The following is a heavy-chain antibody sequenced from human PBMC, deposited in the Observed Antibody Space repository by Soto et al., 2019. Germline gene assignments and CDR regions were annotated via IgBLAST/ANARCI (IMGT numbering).Heavy chain of an antibody. Sequence: QVQLVQSGAEVRKPGSSVKVSCKASGGTFGSNTISWVRQAPGQGLEWMGGIIPMFGTTNYAQKFQGRVTITADKSTTTAYMELSSLRSEDTAVYYCARRFISNNYGMDVWGQGTTVTVSS. J-gene: IGHJ6*02. V-gene: IGHV1-69*06. CDR3: ARRFISNNYGMDV. CDR1: GGTFGSNT. D-gene: IGHD3-16*02. CDR2: IIPMFGTT.